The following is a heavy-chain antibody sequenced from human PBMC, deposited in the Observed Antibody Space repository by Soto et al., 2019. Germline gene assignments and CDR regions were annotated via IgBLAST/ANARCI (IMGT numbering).Heavy chain of an antibody. CDR1: GGTFSSYA. CDR2: IIPIFGTA. J-gene: IGHJ6*02. V-gene: IGHV1-69*13. Sequence: ASVKVSCKASGGTFSSYAISWVRQAPGQGLEWMGGIIPIFGTANYAQKFQGRVTITADESTSTAYMELSSLRSEDTAVYYCARPRHCSGGSCYSSAYYYYYGMDVWGQGTTVTVSS. CDR3: ARPRHCSGGSCYSSAYYYYYGMDV. D-gene: IGHD2-15*01.